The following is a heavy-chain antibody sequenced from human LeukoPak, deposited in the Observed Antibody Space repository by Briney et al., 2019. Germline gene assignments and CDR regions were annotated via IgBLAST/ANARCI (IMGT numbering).Heavy chain of an antibody. D-gene: IGHD3-10*01. V-gene: IGHV3-23*01. CDR2: ISGSGGST. CDR1: EFTFSSYA. Sequence: GGSLRLSCAASEFTFSSYAMSWVRQAPGKGLEWGSGISGSGGSTYYADSVKGRFTISIDNSKNRLYLQMNSLRAEDTAVYYCAKRPRGNYLDPFDYWGQGTLVTVSS. J-gene: IGHJ4*02. CDR3: AKRPRGNYLDPFDY.